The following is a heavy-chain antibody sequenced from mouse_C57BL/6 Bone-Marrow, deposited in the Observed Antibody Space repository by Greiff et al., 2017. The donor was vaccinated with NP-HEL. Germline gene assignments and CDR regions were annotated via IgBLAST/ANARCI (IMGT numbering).Heavy chain of an antibody. V-gene: IGHV1-52*01. J-gene: IGHJ1*03. CDR3: ARTTGSPYWYFDV. CDR1: GYTFTSYW. CDR2: IDPSDSDT. D-gene: IGHD2-12*01. Sequence: VQLQQPGAELVRPGSSVKLSCKASGYTFTSYWMHWVKQRPIQGLEWIGNIDPSDSDTHYNQKFKDKATLTVDKSSSTAYMQISSLTSEDSAVYYSARTTGSPYWYFDVWGTGTTVTVSS.